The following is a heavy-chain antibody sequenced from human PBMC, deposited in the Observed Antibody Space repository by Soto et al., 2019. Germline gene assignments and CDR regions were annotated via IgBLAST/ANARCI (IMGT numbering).Heavy chain of an antibody. V-gene: IGHV3-23*01. CDR1: GFTCGRYA. D-gene: IGHD6-19*01. CDR2: ISGSGGST. J-gene: IGHJ1*01. CDR3: AKDPLELYSSGSWDH. Sequence: GGSPRIGCAASGFTCGRYAMSWARQGPGKGLEWVSAISGSGGSTYYADSVKGRFTISRDNSKNTLYLQMNSLRAEDTAVYYCAKDPLELYSSGSWDHWGQGTLVTLSS.